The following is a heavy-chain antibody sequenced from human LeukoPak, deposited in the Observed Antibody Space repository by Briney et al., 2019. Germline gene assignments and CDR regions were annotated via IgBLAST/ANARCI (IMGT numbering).Heavy chain of an antibody. V-gene: IGHV3-23*01. J-gene: IGHJ6*04. CDR2: ISGSGGST. Sequence: XXXSGFTXXXYGMSWVRQAPGKGLEWVSAISGSGGSTYYADSVKGRFTISRDNAKNSLYLQMNRLRAEDTDVYYXXXXXXXGXXDXMDVWGXGTTVTVSS. CDR1: GFTXXXYG. CDR3: XXXXXXGXXDXMDV.